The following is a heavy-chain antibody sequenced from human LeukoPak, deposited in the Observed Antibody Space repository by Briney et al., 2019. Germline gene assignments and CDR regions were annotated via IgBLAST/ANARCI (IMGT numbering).Heavy chain of an antibody. D-gene: IGHD6-13*01. Sequence: PGRSLRLSCAASGFTFSSYSMNWVRQAPGKGLEWVSSISSSSSYIYYADSVKGRFTISRDNAKNSLYLQMDSLRAEDTAVYYCARESDSSSWYHGAFDIWGQGTMVTVSS. CDR1: GFTFSSYS. J-gene: IGHJ3*02. CDR3: ARESDSSSWYHGAFDI. V-gene: IGHV3-21*01. CDR2: ISSSSSYI.